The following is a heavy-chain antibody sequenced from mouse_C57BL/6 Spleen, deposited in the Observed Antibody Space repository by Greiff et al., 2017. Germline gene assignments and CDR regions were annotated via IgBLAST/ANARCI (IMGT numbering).Heavy chain of an antibody. J-gene: IGHJ3*01. CDR2: IYPGSGST. D-gene: IGHD2-4*01. Sequence: QVQLQQPGAELVKPGASVKMSCKASGYTFTSYWITWVKQRPGQGLEWIGDIYPGSGSTNYNEKFKGKATLTVDTSSSTAYMQLSSLTSEDSAVYYCARMGFDWAWFAYWGQGTLVTVSA. CDR1: GYTFTSYW. CDR3: ARMGFDWAWFAY. V-gene: IGHV1-55*01.